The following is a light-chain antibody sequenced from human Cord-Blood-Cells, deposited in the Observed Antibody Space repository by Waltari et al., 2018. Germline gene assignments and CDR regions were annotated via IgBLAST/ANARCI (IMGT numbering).Light chain of an antibody. CDR1: QSISSY. Sequence: DIQMTQSPSSLSASVGDRVTITCRASQSISSYLNWYQQKPGKAPKLLIFAASSLQSGVPSRFSGSGSGTDFTLTNSSLQPEDFATYYCQQCYSTPWTFGQGTKVEIK. CDR2: AAS. CDR3: QQCYSTPWT. J-gene: IGKJ1*01. V-gene: IGKV1-39*01.